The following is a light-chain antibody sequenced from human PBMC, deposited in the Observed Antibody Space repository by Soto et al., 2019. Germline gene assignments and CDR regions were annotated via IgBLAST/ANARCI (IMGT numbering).Light chain of an antibody. CDR3: QSYDNTLSGYV. V-gene: IGLV1-40*01. J-gene: IGLJ1*01. CDR2: DTT. CDR1: SSNIGAGYD. Sequence: QSVLTQPPSVSGAPGQRVTLSCTGSSSNIGAGYDVHWYQQLPGAAPKLLIYDTTNRPSGVPDRFSGSKSGTSASLAITGLQAGDEADYYCQSYDNTLSGYVFGTGTKLTVL.